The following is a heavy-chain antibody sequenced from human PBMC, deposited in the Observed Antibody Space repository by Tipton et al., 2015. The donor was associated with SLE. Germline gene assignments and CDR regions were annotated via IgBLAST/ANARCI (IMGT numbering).Heavy chain of an antibody. V-gene: IGHV4-61*09. D-gene: IGHD5/OR15-5a*01. CDR1: GDSVNSDSYY. CDR2: ISPSGRT. CDR3: ARTLGLYDRFDP. Sequence: TLSLTCTVSGDSVNSDSYYWSWLRQPAGKGLEWIGHISPSGRTNYNPSLKSRVALSLDTSKNQFSLRVNSVTAADSAVYYCARTLGLYDRFDPWGQGTLVTVSS. J-gene: IGHJ5*02.